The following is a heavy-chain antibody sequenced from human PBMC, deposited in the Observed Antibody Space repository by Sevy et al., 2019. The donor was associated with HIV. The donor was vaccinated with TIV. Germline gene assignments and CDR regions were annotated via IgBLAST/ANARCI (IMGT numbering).Heavy chain of an antibody. CDR2: ISWNSGSI. J-gene: IGHJ6*02. V-gene: IGHV3-9*01. CDR3: AKDIGGGYDFWSGGYYYYGMDV. CDR1: GFTFDDYA. Sequence: GGPLRLSCAASGFTFDDYAMHWVRQAPGKGLEWVSGISWNSGSIGYADSVKGRFTISRDNAKNSLYLQMNSLRAEDTALYYCAKDIGGGYDFWSGGYYYYGMDVWGQGTTVTVSS. D-gene: IGHD3-3*01.